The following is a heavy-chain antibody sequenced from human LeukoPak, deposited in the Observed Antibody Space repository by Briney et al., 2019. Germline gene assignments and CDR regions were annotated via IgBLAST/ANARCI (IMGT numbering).Heavy chain of an antibody. CDR2: IYHSGST. CDR1: GGSISSGGYS. CDR3: ASVSGYEGPYGMDV. D-gene: IGHD5-12*01. Sequence: SQTLSLTCAVSGGSISSGGYSWSWIRQPPGKGLEWIGYIYHSGSTYYNPSLKSRVTISVDRSKNQFSLKLSSVTAADTAVYYCASVSGYEGPYGMDVWGQGTTVTVSS. V-gene: IGHV4-30-2*01. J-gene: IGHJ6*02.